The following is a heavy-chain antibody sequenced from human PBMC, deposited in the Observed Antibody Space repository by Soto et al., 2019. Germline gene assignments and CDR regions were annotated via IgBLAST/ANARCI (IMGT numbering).Heavy chain of an antibody. V-gene: IGHV3-11*01. CDR1: GLTLSDYY. J-gene: IGHJ4*02. CDR3: ARGHHGIDY. Sequence: GGSLRLSCVVSGLTLSDYYMSWIRQAPGKGLEWVSYISSSGSDIYYEEPVKGRFTISRDNAKNSLFLQMSSLRTEDTAVYYCARGHHGIDYWGQGTLVTVSS. CDR2: ISSSGSDI.